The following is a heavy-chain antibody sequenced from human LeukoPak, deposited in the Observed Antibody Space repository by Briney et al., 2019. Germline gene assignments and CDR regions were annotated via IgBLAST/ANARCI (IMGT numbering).Heavy chain of an antibody. J-gene: IGHJ4*02. CDR1: GFTFSSYS. CDR2: ISSSSSTI. V-gene: IGHV3-48*04. CDR3: ATGITGTLDY. Sequence: GGSLRLSCAASGFTFSSYSMNWVRQAPGKGLEWVSYISSSSSTIYYADSVKGRFTNSRDNAKNSLYLQMNSLRAEDTAVYYCATGITGTLDYWGQGTLVTVSS. D-gene: IGHD1-7*01.